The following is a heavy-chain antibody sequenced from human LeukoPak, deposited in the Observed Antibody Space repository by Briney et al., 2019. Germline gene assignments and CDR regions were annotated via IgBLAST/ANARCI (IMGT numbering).Heavy chain of an antibody. CDR3: AKSATMTTVVTPVDY. D-gene: IGHD4-23*01. CDR1: GFTFSSYG. Sequence: GRSLRLSCAASGFTFSSYGMHWVRQAPGKGLGWVAVISFEGINKYYADSVKGRFTISRDNSKNTLYVQMNSLRAEDTAVYYCAKSATMTTVVTPVDYWGQGTLVTVSS. J-gene: IGHJ4*02. V-gene: IGHV3-30*18. CDR2: ISFEGINK.